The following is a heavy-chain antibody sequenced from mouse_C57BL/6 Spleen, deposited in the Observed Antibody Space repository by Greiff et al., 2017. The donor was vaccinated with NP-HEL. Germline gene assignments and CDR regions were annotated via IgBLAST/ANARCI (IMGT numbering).Heavy chain of an antibody. CDR1: GCTFTDYE. CDR2: IDPETGGT. Sequence: VQLQQSGAELVRPGASVTLSCKASGCTFTDYEMHWVKQTPVHGLEWIGAIDPETGGTAYNQKFKGKAILTADKSSSTAYMELRSLTSEDSAVYYCTRSGSTVVAPFDYWGQGTTLTVSS. V-gene: IGHV1-15*01. D-gene: IGHD1-1*01. J-gene: IGHJ2*01. CDR3: TRSGSTVVAPFDY.